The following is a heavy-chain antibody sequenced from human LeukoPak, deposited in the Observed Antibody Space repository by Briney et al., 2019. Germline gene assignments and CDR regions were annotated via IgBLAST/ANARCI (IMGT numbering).Heavy chain of an antibody. J-gene: IGHJ4*02. CDR2: IYNSGST. V-gene: IGHV4-30-4*08. CDR3: ARLDYGDYTGGY. Sequence: PSETLSLTCTVSGASISNVDFYWTWIRQAPGKGLEWIGYIYNSGSTHFNPSLKGRVTMSDDTSKNQFSLRLSSVTAADTAVYYCARLDYGDYTGGYWGQGTLVTVSS. D-gene: IGHD4-17*01. CDR1: GASISNVDFY.